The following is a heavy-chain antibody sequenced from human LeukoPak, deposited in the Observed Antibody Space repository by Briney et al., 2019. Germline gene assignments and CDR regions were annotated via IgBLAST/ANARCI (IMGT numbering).Heavy chain of an antibody. V-gene: IGHV4-59*01. CDR1: GGSISSYY. CDR2: IYYSGST. CDR3: ARDMAGSSGWYDYYYGMDV. J-gene: IGHJ6*02. D-gene: IGHD6-19*01. Sequence: KPSETLSLTCTVSGGSISSYYWSWIRQPPGKGLEWIGYIYYSGSTNYNPSLKSRVTISVDTSKNQFSLKLSPVTAADTAVYYCARDMAGSSGWYDYYYGMDVWGQGTTVTVSS.